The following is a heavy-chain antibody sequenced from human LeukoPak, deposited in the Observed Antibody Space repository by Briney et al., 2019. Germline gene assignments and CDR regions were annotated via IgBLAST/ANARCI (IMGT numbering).Heavy chain of an antibody. J-gene: IGHJ4*02. Sequence: ASVKVSCKASGYTFTSYDINWVGQATAQGLEWMGWMNPNSGNTGYAQKFQGRVTMTRNTSISTAYMELSSLRSEDTAVYYCARNGRLRGDSSSGYWGQGTLVTVSS. D-gene: IGHD6-6*01. CDR3: ARNGRLRGDSSSGY. V-gene: IGHV1-8*01. CDR2: MNPNSGNT. CDR1: GYTFTSYD.